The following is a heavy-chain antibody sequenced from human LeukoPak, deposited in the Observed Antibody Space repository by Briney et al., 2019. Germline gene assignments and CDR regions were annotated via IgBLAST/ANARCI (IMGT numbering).Heavy chain of an antibody. CDR2: IYWDDDK. J-gene: IGHJ4*02. D-gene: IGHD6-13*01. Sequence: TLSLTCAVYGGSFSGYYWSWIRQPPGKALDWLALIYWDDDKRYSPSLKSRLTITKDTSKNQVVLTMTNMDPVDTATYYCAHMSPQQLVMFDYWGQGTLVTVSS. V-gene: IGHV2-5*08. CDR1: GGSFSGYYW. CDR3: AHMSPQQLVMFDY.